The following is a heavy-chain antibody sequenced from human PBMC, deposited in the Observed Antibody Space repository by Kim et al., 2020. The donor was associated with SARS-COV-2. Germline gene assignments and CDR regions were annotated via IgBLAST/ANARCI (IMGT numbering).Heavy chain of an antibody. Sequence: YTQKFQGRVTMTRDTSISTADMGMSRLRSDDTAVYYCARGDYGGNPPFDCWGQGTLVTVSS. CDR3: ARGDYGGNPPFDC. D-gene: IGHD4-17*01. J-gene: IGHJ4*02. V-gene: IGHV1-2*02.